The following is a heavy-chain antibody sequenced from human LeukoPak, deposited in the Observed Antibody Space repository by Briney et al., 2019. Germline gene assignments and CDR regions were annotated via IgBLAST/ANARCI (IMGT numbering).Heavy chain of an antibody. D-gene: IGHD2-21*02. V-gene: IGHV4-59*01. CDR2: IYYSGST. CDR1: WGALNNYY. J-gene: IGHJ4*02. Sequence: SETPSPTLTFPWGALNNYYWGLIRESPREGKWWDGNIYYSGSTNYKPSLKSRVTISVDTSQNQFFLKLSSVTAADTAMYYCARVLSCGGDCYSFDQWGQGTLVTVSS. CDR3: ARVLSCGGDCYSFDQ.